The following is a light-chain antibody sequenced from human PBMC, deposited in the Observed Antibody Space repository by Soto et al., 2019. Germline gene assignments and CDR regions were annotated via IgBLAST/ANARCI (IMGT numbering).Light chain of an antibody. V-gene: IGKV1-33*01. CDR3: QQYGNLPLT. CDR1: QDISNY. CDR2: DSS. Sequence: DIQMTQSPSSLSASVGDRVTLTCQASQDISNYLNWYQQKPGQAPKPLIYDSSALETGVPSRFSGSGSGTHFTFTISGLQPEDFAVYYCQQYGNLPLTFGGGTKVDIK. J-gene: IGKJ4*01.